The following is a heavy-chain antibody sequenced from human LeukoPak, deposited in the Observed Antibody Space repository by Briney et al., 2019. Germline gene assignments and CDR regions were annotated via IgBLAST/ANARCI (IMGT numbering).Heavy chain of an antibody. V-gene: IGHV1-18*01. CDR1: GYTFTSYG. Sequence: GASVKVSCKASGYTFTSYGISWVRQAPGQGLEWMGWISAYNGNTNYAQKLQGRVTMTTDTSTSTAYMELRSLRSDDTAVYYCARVSQYYDFWSGYLSWGQGTLVTVSS. J-gene: IGHJ4*02. CDR3: ARVSQYYDFWSGYLS. CDR2: ISAYNGNT. D-gene: IGHD3-3*01.